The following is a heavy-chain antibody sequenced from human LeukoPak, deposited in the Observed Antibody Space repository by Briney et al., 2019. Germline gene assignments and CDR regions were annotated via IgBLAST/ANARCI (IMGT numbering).Heavy chain of an antibody. CDR2: ISGYNGHT. CDR1: GYTFTSYN. J-gene: IGHJ4*02. CDR3: ARRWTTMTDDYFDY. D-gene: IGHD4-17*01. Sequence: ASVKVSCKASGYTFTSYNIVWVRQAPGQGLEGMGWISGYNGHTNYARRLQGRVTMTTDTSTSTAYLELRSLRSDDTAVFYCARRWTTMTDDYFDYWGQGTLVTVSS. V-gene: IGHV1-18*04.